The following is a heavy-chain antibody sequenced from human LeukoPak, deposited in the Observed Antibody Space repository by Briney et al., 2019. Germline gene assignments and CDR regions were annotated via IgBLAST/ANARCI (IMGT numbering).Heavy chain of an antibody. CDR2: ISGSGGST. CDR3: AKIRDSSYYYYGMDV. CDR1: GFTFRSYA. V-gene: IGHV3-23*01. J-gene: IGHJ6*01. D-gene: IGHD3-22*01. Sequence: PGGSLRLSCAAAGFTFRSYAMNWVRQGPGKGLEWVSAISGSGGSTYYADSVKGRFTISRDNSKNTLYLQMNSLRAEDTAVYYCAKIRDSSYYYYGMDVWGQGTTVTVSS.